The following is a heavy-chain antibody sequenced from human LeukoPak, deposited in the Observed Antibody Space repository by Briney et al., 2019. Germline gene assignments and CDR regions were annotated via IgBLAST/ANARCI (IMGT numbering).Heavy chain of an antibody. V-gene: IGHV4-59*08. CDR2: IYYSGST. J-gene: IGHJ4*02. D-gene: IGHD3-9*01. CDR1: GGSISSYY. CDR3: AGGYYDILIGYYQFDS. Sequence: SETLSLTCTVSGGSISSYYWSWIRQPPGKGLEWIGYIYYSGSTNYNPSLKSRVTISVDTSKNQFSLKLSSVTAADTAVYYCAGGYYDILIGYYQFDSWGQGTLVTVSS.